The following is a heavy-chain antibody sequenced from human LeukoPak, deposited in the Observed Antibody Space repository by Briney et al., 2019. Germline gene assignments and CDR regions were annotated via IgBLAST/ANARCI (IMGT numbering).Heavy chain of an antibody. CDR2: FYHSGST. CDR3: ARKGAKKDIVVVPAAKDAFDI. D-gene: IGHD2-2*01. J-gene: IGHJ3*02. Sequence: GSLRLSCAASGFTFSSYWMSWVRQAPGKGLEWIGYFYHSGSTYYNPSLKSRVTISVDRSKNQFSLKLSSVTAADTAVYYCARKGAKKDIVVVPAAKDAFDIWGQGTMVTVSS. CDR1: GFTFSSYW. V-gene: IGHV4-4*02.